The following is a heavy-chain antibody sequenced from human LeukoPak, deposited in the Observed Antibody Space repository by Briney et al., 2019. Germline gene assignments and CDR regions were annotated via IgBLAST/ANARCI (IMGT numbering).Heavy chain of an antibody. V-gene: IGHV3-9*01. D-gene: IGHD5-18*01. CDR3: AKDRGGYSYGLDS. CDR2: ISWNSGSI. Sequence: GGSLRLSCAASGFTFDDYAMHWVRQAPGKGLEWVSGISWNSGSIGYADSVKGRFTISRDNAKNSLYLQMNSLRAEDTALYYCAKDRGGYSYGLDSWGQGTLVTASS. J-gene: IGHJ4*02. CDR1: GFTFDDYA.